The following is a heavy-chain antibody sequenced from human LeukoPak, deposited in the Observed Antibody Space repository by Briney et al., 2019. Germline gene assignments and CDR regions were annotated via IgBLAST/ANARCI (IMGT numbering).Heavy chain of an antibody. J-gene: IGHJ6*03. CDR1: DGSISNYY. CDR2: IFYSGST. V-gene: IGHV4-59*01. CDR3: ARDRGYYYYMDV. D-gene: IGHD5-24*01. Sequence: SETLSLTCTVSDGSISNYYWSWIRQTPEKGLEWIGYIFYSGSTNYNPSLKSRVTMSVDTSTNHFSLNLTSVTAADTAVYYCARDRGYYYYMDVWGKGTTVTVSS.